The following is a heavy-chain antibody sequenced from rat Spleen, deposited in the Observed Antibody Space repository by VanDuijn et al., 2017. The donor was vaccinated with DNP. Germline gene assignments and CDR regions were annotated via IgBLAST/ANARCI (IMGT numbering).Heavy chain of an antibody. CDR3: TRHPTHSYFDY. V-gene: IGHV5-7*01. J-gene: IGHJ2*01. D-gene: IGHD1-11*01. Sequence: EVLLVESDGGFVQPGGSLELSCTVSGFTFNDYYMAWVRQAPKKGLEWVGTISCDGTDTYYPDSVKGRFTISRDNAKSTLYLQMNSLRSEDTATYYCTRHPTHSYFDYWGQGVMLTVSS. CDR1: GFTFNDYY. CDR2: ISCDGTDT.